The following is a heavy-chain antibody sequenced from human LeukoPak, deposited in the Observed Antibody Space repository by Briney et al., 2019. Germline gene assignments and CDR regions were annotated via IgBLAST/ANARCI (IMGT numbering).Heavy chain of an antibody. J-gene: IGHJ6*03. CDR2: ISPYNGDT. CDR1: GYTFTNYG. V-gene: IGHV1-18*01. CDR3: ARGLDLGSRGYYYFDYHYYYMDV. D-gene: IGHD3-22*01. Sequence: ASEKVSCKASGYTFTNYGITWVRQAPGQGLEWVGWISPYNGDTHYAQKLQGRVAMTTDTSTRTVYMELRSLRHDDTAVYYCARGLDLGSRGYYYFDYHYYYMDVWGKGTTVAVSS.